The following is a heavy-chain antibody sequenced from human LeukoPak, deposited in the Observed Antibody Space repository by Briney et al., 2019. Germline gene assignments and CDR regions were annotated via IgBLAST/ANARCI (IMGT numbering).Heavy chain of an antibody. Sequence: PSETLSLTCAVYGGSFSGYYWSWIRQPPGKGLEWIGEINHSGSTNYNPSLKSRVTISVDTSKNQFSLKLSSVTAADTAVYYCARITVELHSFDYWGQGTLVTVSS. CDR2: INHSGST. CDR3: ARITVELHSFDY. D-gene: IGHD4-23*01. CDR1: GGSFSGYY. V-gene: IGHV4-34*01. J-gene: IGHJ4*02.